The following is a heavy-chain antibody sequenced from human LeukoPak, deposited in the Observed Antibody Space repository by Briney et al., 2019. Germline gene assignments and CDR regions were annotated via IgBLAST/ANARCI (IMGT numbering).Heavy chain of an antibody. V-gene: IGHV3-23*01. Sequence: GGSLRLSCAASGFTFTKCAMSWVRQAPGKGLEWVSVISGSGGSTYYADSVKGRFTISRDNSKNTLYLQMNSLRAEDTAVYYCASAIAVADAFDIWGQGTMVTVSS. CDR2: ISGSGGST. CDR3: ASAIAVADAFDI. CDR1: GFTFTKCA. J-gene: IGHJ3*02. D-gene: IGHD6-19*01.